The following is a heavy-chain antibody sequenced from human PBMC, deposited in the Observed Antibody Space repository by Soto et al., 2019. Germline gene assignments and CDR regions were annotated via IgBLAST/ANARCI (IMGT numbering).Heavy chain of an antibody. CDR1: GFTFDDYA. CDR3: AKGAYGDYVIPLFQH. J-gene: IGHJ1*01. Sequence: PGGSLRLSCAASGFTFDDYAMHWVRQAPGKGLEWVSGISWNSGSIGYADSVKGRFTISRDNAKNSLYLQMNSLRAEDTALYYCAKGAYGDYVIPLFQHWGQGTLVTVSS. D-gene: IGHD4-17*01. CDR2: ISWNSGSI. V-gene: IGHV3-9*01.